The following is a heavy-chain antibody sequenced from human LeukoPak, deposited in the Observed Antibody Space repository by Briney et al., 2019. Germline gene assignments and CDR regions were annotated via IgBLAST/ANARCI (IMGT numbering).Heavy chain of an antibody. CDR3: ARDENRAVAEVNYYYGMDV. D-gene: IGHD6-19*01. Sequence: GSLRLSCAASGFTFSNYWMTWVRQAPGKGLEWVANIKQDGSEKYYVDSVKGRFTISRDNAKNSMYLQMNSLRAEDTAVYYCARDENRAVAEVNYYYGMDVWGQGTTVTVSS. CDR1: GFTFSNYW. J-gene: IGHJ6*02. CDR2: IKQDGSEK. V-gene: IGHV3-7*01.